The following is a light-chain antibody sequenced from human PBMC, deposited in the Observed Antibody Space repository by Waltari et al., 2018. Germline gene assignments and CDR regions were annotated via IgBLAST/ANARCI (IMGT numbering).Light chain of an antibody. V-gene: IGKV1D-16*01. J-gene: IGKJ2*03. CDR2: KAS. Sequence: DIEMTQTTSSLSACVGERVTITCRASQGISSWLAWYQQKPVKAPKLLIYKASSLQSGVPSRSSGSGSGTDFTLTISSLQPEDFATYYCQQYNSAPYSFGQGTKVEIK. CDR1: QGISSW. CDR3: QQYNSAPYS.